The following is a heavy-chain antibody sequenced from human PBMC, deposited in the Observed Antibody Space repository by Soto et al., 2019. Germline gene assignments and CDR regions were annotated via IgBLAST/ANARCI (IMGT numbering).Heavy chain of an antibody. D-gene: IGHD2-21*02. J-gene: IGHJ3*01. V-gene: IGHV3-74*01. CDR2: IQNDGSRT. CDR3: ARGDRGGFDL. Sequence: EVQLVEAGGGLVQRGGSLRLSCAASGFNFNYYWMHWVRQAPGQGLVWVSHIQNDGSRTTYPDSVKGRFTICRDNAKNTVYLLMNSVTVEVTAVYYFARGDRGGFDLWGQGTTVTVSS. CDR1: GFNFNYYW.